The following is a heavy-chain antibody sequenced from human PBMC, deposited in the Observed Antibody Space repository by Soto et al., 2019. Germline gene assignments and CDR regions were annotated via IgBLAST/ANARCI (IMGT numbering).Heavy chain of an antibody. Sequence: SETLSLTCTVSGGYISSSSYYWSWIRQPPGKGLEWIGEINHSGSTNYNPSLKSRVTISVDTSKNQFSLKLSSVTAADTAVYYCARWAAMCSVPGQYNWFDPWAQGTLVNVSS. J-gene: IGHJ5*02. D-gene: IGHD5-18*01. CDR3: ARWAAMCSVPGQYNWFDP. CDR2: INHSGST. CDR1: GGYISSSSYY. V-gene: IGHV4-39*07.